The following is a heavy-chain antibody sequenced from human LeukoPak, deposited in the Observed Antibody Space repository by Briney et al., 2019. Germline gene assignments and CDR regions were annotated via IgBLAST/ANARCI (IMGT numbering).Heavy chain of an antibody. Sequence: GASVKVSCKASGGTFSSYAISWVRQAPGQGLEWMGGIIPIFGTANYAQKFQGRVTITADESTSAAYMELSSLRSEDTAVYYCARAQTNWFDPWGQGTLVTVSP. J-gene: IGHJ5*02. CDR3: ARAQTNWFDP. V-gene: IGHV1-69*13. CDR1: GGTFSSYA. CDR2: IIPIFGTA.